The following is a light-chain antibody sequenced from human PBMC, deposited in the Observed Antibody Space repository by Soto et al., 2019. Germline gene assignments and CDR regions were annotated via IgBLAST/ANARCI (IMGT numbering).Light chain of an antibody. CDR1: SSDVGGYNY. CDR2: EVS. CDR3: TSYTSSITSV. J-gene: IGLJ1*01. V-gene: IGLV2-14*01. Sequence: QAPLTQPGYVYGSPGQSVTISCTGTSSDVGGYNYVSWYQQHPGKAPKLMIYEVSNRTSGVSNRFSGSKSGNTASLTISGLQADDEADYYRTSYTSSITSVFGTGTKVTVL.